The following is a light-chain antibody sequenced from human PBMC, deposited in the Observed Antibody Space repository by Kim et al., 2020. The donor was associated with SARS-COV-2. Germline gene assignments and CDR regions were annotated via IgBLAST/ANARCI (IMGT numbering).Light chain of an antibody. Sequence: SASVGDRVTITCRASQSINSYLNWYQQKPGTAPKLLIYAASSLQSGVPSRFSGSVSGTDFTLTISSLQTEDSATYYCHQSYMTPYSFGQGTKLEI. CDR1: QSINSY. V-gene: IGKV1-39*01. J-gene: IGKJ2*03. CDR3: HQSYMTPYS. CDR2: AAS.